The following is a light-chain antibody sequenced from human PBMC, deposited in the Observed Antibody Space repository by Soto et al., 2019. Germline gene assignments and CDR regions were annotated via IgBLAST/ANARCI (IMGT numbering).Light chain of an antibody. CDR1: QSVSASY. CDR3: QQYGSSPLT. Sequence: EIVLTQSPDTLSLSPGERATLSCRASQSVSASYLAWYQHKPGQAPRLLMYGASRRATGIPDRFSGSGSGTDSTLTISRLEPEDFVVYFCQQYGSSPLTFGGGTKVDIK. CDR2: GAS. V-gene: IGKV3-20*01. J-gene: IGKJ4*01.